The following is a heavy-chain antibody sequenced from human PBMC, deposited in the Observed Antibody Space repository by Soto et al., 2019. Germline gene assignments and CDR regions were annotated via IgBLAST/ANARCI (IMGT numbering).Heavy chain of an antibody. V-gene: IGHV1-2*04. CDR1: GYTFAGYY. Sequence: ASVKVSCKASGYTFAGYYMHWVRHAPGQGLEWMGWIDPNSGGTNYAQKFQGWVTMTRDTSISTAYMELSRLRSEDTAVYYCAREAGDCSSTSCSSFDYWGQGTLVTVSS. CDR2: IDPNSGGT. J-gene: IGHJ4*02. D-gene: IGHD2-2*01. CDR3: AREAGDCSSTSCSSFDY.